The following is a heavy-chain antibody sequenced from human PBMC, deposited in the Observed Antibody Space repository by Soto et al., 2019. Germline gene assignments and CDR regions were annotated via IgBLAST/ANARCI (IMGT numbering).Heavy chain of an antibody. Sequence: ASVKVSCKASGYTFTSYGISWVRQAPGQGLEWMGWISAYSGNTNYAQKLQGRVTMTTDTSTSTAYMELRSLRSDDTAVYYCARGYTPGSNYDFWSGYYTTDDYWGQGTLVTVSS. D-gene: IGHD3-3*01. V-gene: IGHV1-18*01. CDR3: ARGYTPGSNYDFWSGYYTTDDY. J-gene: IGHJ4*02. CDR1: GYTFTSYG. CDR2: ISAYSGNT.